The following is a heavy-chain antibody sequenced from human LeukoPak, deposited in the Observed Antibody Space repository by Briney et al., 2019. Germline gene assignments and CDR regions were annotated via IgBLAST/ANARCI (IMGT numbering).Heavy chain of an antibody. CDR1: GYTFTGYY. V-gene: IGHV1-2*02. CDR3: AGRYCSSTSCYPAAFDI. D-gene: IGHD2-2*01. J-gene: IGHJ3*02. CDR2: INPNRGGT. Sequence: ASVKVSCKASGYTFTGYYMHWVRQAPGQGLEWMGWINPNRGGTNYAQKFQGRVTMTRDTSISTAYMELSRLRSDDTAVYYCAGRYCSSTSCYPAAFDIWGQGTMVTVSS.